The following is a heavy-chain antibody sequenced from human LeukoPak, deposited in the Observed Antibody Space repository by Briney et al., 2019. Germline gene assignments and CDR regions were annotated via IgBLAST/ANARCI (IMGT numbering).Heavy chain of an antibody. CDR1: GFTFSSYA. CDR2: ISGSGGST. J-gene: IGHJ4*02. V-gene: IGHV3-23*01. CDR3: ARAFDCSSTSCYAAGMDY. Sequence: GGSLRLSCAASGFTFSSYAMSWVRQAPGKGLEWVSAISGSGGSTYYADSVKGRVTIFRDNSKKTLYLQMNSLRAENTAVYYCARAFDCSSTSCYAAGMDYWGQGTLVTVSS. D-gene: IGHD2-2*01.